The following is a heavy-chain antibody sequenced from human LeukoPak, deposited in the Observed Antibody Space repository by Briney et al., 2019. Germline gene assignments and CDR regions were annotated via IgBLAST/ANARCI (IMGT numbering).Heavy chain of an antibody. CDR1: GFTFSTYW. D-gene: IGHD7-27*01. Sequence: GGSLRLSCAASGFTFSTYWMSWIRQAPAKGLQWVANIKQDGSEKYYVDSVKGRFTISRDNAKNSLYLQMNSLRAEDTAVYYCARGTNWAFDSWGQGTLVTVSS. V-gene: IGHV3-7*05. CDR3: ARGTNWAFDS. J-gene: IGHJ4*02. CDR2: IKQDGSEK.